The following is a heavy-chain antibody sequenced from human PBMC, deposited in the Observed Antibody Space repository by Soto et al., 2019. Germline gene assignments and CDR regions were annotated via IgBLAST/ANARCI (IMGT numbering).Heavy chain of an antibody. CDR1: GGSISSGGYY. J-gene: IGHJ6*02. D-gene: IGHD1-7*01. CDR3: ARDTTGTTTYYYGMDV. V-gene: IGHV4-31*03. CDR2: IYYSGST. Sequence: SETLSLTCTVSGGSISSGGYYWSWIRQHPGKGLEWIGYIYYSGSTYYNPSLKSRVTISVDTSKNQFSLKLSSVTAADTAVYYCARDTTGTTTYYYGMDVWGQGTTVTVSS.